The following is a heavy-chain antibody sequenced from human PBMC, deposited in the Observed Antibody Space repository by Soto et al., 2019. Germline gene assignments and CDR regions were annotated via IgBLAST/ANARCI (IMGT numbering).Heavy chain of an antibody. J-gene: IGHJ6*02. CDR1: GYTFTSYA. Sequence: ASVKVSCKASGYTFTSYAMHWVRQAPGQRLEWMGWINAGNGNTKYSQKFQGRVTITRDTSASTAYMELSSLRSEDTAVYYCAVGYCSGCSCYSIGMDVWGQGTTVTVSS. D-gene: IGHD2-15*01. CDR3: AVGYCSGCSCYSIGMDV. CDR2: INAGNGNT. V-gene: IGHV1-3*01.